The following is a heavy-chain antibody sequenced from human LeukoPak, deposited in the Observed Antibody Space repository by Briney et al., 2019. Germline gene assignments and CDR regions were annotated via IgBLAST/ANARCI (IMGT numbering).Heavy chain of an antibody. CDR2: LYPGVST. J-gene: IGHJ4*02. CDR3: ARDTSGYRRGSFDY. V-gene: IGHV4-4*07. D-gene: IGHD3-22*01. CDR1: GGPIYSYY. Sequence: SETLSLTCTVSGGPIYSYYWSWIRQTAGRGLEWIGRLYPGVSTNYNPSLKSRVTISVDTSKNQFSLKLSSLTAADTAVYYCARDTSGYRRGSFDYWGQGTLVTVSS.